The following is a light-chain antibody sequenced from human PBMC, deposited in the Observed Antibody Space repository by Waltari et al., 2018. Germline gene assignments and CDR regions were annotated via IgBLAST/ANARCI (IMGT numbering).Light chain of an antibody. Sequence: DIQMTQSPSTLSASVGDRVPITCRASQSVKNNLAWYQQKPGKAPKVLIHKASRLESGVPSRFSGSGFGTEFTLTISSLQPDDSATYYCQEYDSLPITFGGGTKVEIK. CDR2: KAS. CDR3: QEYDSLPIT. CDR1: QSVKNN. V-gene: IGKV1-5*03. J-gene: IGKJ4*01.